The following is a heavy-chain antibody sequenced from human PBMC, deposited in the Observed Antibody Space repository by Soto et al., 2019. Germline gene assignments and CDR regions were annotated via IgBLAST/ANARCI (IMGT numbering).Heavy chain of an antibody. CDR3: ARAHIVVVPAAIYKMGWFDH. V-gene: IGHV1-69*13. CDR2: IIPIFGTA. Sequence: SVKVSWKASVGTFSSYAISWVRQDTGQGLEWMGGIIPIFGTANYAQKFQGRVTITADESTSTAYMELSSLRSEDTAVYYCARAHIVVVPAAIYKMGWFDHWGQGTLVTVSS. D-gene: IGHD2-2*01. J-gene: IGHJ5*02. CDR1: VGTFSSYA.